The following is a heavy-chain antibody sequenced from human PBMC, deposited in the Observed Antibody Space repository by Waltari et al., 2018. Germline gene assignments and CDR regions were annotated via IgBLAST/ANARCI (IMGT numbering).Heavy chain of an antibody. CDR1: GGTFSTYG. J-gene: IGHJ5*01. D-gene: IGHD1-26*01. CDR2: IIPDFGTT. CDR3: ARTTSGSHWACDS. Sequence: QVQLVQSGAEVKKPGSSMKVSCQVSGGTFSTYGISWVRQAPGQGPEWMGGIIPDFGTTTYAQKFQGRVTIIADESTTTVSMELSSLRTEDTAMYYCARTTSGSHWACDSWGQGTLVTVSS. V-gene: IGHV1-69*12.